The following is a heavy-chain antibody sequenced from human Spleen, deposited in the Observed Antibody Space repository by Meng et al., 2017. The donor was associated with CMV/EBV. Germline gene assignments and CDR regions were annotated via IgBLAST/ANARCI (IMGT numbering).Heavy chain of an antibody. CDR1: GFIFSSSA. CDR2: TSYDGSNK. V-gene: IGHV3-30-3*01. CDR3: AKDPDNCGGDCYDLVKYYSGMDV. Sequence: GESLKISCAASGFIFSSSAMHWVRQAPGKGLDWVAVTSYDGSNKYYADSVKGRFTISRDNSKNTLYLQMDSLRTEDTALYYCAKDPDNCGGDCYDLVKYYSGMDVWGQGTTVTVSS. J-gene: IGHJ6*02. D-gene: IGHD2-21*01.